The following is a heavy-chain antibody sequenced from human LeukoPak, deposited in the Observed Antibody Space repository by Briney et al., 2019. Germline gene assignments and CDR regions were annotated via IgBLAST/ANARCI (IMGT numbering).Heavy chain of an antibody. Sequence: QPGGSLRLSCAASGFTLSSYAMSWVRQAPGKGLEWVSAISGSGGSTYYADSVKGRFTISRDNSKNTLYLQMNSLRAVDTAVYYCAKDEYCSGGSCYPEYFQHWGQGTLVTVSS. CDR3: AKDEYCSGGSCYPEYFQH. CDR1: GFTLSSYA. J-gene: IGHJ1*01. CDR2: ISGSGGST. D-gene: IGHD2-15*01. V-gene: IGHV3-23*01.